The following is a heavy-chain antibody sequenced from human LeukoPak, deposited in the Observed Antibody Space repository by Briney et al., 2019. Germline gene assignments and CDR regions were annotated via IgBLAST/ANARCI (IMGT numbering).Heavy chain of an antibody. Sequence: PGGSLRLSCAASGFTFSSYPMRWVRQAPGKGLEWVAGISYDGSNTYYIGSVKVRFTISRDNSKNPLHLQMNSLRAEDTAVYYCARDLSGNPYFDYWGQGTLVTVSS. V-gene: IGHV3-30-3*01. CDR2: ISYDGSNT. J-gene: IGHJ4*02. D-gene: IGHD1-26*01. CDR1: GFTFSSYP. CDR3: ARDLSGNPYFDY.